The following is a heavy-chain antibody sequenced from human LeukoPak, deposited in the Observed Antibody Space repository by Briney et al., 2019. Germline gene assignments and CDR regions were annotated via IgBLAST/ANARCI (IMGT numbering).Heavy chain of an antibody. J-gene: IGHJ4*02. V-gene: IGHV3-20*04. Sequence: GESLRLSCAASGFTFDDYGMSWVRQAPGKGLEWVSGINWNGGSTGYADSVKGRFTISRDNAKNSLYLQMNRLRAEDTALYYCARGSAGTTGDYWGQGTLVTVSS. CDR1: GFTFDDYG. CDR2: INWNGGST. CDR3: ARGSAGTTGDY. D-gene: IGHD4-17*01.